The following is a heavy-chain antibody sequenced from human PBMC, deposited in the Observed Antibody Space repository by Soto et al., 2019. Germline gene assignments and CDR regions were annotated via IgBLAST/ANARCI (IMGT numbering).Heavy chain of an antibody. Sequence: SETLSLTCTVSGGSISSYYWSWIRQPPGKGLEWIGRIYPSGSTNYNPSLKSRVTMSVDTSKNQFSLKLSSVTAADTAVYYCARAGGSYCGKNWFDTWGQGTLVTVSS. D-gene: IGHD1-26*01. V-gene: IGHV4-4*07. J-gene: IGHJ5*02. CDR2: IYPSGST. CDR1: GGSISSYY. CDR3: ARAGGSYCGKNWFDT.